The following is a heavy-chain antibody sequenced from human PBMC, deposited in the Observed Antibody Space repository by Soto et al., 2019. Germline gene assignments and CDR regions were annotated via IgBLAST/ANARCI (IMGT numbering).Heavy chain of an antibody. CDR1: GGAISRSGSY. Sequence: QLQLKESGPGLVKPSETLSLICTVSGGAISRSGSYWGWIRQSPGKGLEWIGRIYYGGNTYYNPSLKRRVSSSVDTSKNHFYLSLSSVTAADTAVYYCASDAKNYYESGFSRACDSGGQGTMVTVSS. D-gene: IGHD3-10*01. J-gene: IGHJ3*01. CDR2: IYYGGNT. V-gene: IGHV4-39*02. CDR3: ASDAKNYYESGFSRACDS.